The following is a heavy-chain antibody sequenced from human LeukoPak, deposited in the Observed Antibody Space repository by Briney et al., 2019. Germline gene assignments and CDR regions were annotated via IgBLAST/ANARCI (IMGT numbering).Heavy chain of an antibody. D-gene: IGHD1-14*01. CDR1: GGSINSYY. V-gene: IGHV4-4*07. CDR2: LYSSGNT. CDR3: ATGSGALDH. J-gene: IGHJ4*02. Sequence: SETLSLTCSVSGGSINSYYWSWIRQSAGKGLEWIGRLYSSGNTNYNPSLQSRVAMSVDTSKNQFSLKLTSVTAADTAVYYCATGSGALDHWGQGTLVTVSS.